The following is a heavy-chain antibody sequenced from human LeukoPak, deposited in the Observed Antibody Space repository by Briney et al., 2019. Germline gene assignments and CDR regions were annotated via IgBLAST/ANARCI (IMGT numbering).Heavy chain of an antibody. V-gene: IGHV4-59*01. CDR1: DGAISSYY. CDR3: ARAGYSSWSITAFDR. CDR2: IYYNDNT. J-gene: IGHJ4*02. D-gene: IGHD6-13*01. Sequence: SETLSLTCTVSDGAISSYYWSWLRQPPGRGLEWIGYIYYNDNTVYNPSLQSRVTISVDRSNYQIPLKLNSVTAADTAMYYCARAGYSSWSITAFDRWGRGTLVTVSS.